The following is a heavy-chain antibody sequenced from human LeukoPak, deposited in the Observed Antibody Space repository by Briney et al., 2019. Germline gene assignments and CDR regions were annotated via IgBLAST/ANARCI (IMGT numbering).Heavy chain of an antibody. CDR3: ARNPFPRVGLTWFDP. J-gene: IGHJ5*02. CDR1: GFTFSSYE. D-gene: IGHD2-15*01. CDR2: ISSSGNTI. Sequence: PGGSLRLSCAASGFTFSSYEMNWVRQAPGKGLEWVSFISSSGNTIYYADSVKGRFTISRDNAKNSLYLQMNSLRAEDTAVYYCARNPFPRVGLTWFDPWGQGTLVTVSS. V-gene: IGHV3-48*03.